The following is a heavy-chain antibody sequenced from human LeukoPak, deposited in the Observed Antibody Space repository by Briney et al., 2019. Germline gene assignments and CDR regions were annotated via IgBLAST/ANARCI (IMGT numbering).Heavy chain of an antibody. CDR1: GGSISSSSYY. D-gene: IGHD5-18*01. CDR3: ARQGKDTAMVPFDY. Sequence: SETLSLTCTVSGGSISSSSYYWGWIRQPPGKGLEWIGSIYYSGSTYYNPSLKSRVTISVDTSKNQFSLKLSSVTAADTAVYYCARQGKDTAMVPFDYWGQGTLVTVSS. V-gene: IGHV4-39*01. CDR2: IYYSGST. J-gene: IGHJ4*02.